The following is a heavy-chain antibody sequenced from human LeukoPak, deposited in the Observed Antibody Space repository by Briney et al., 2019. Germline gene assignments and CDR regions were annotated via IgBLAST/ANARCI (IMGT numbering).Heavy chain of an antibody. CDR1: GGSFSGYY. Sequence: MPSETLSLTCAVYGGSFSGYYWSWIRQPPGKGLEWIGEINHSGSTNYSPSLKSRVTISVDTSKNQFSLKLSSVTTADTAVYYCARPLGWYCSSTSCPTDYWGQGTLVTVSS. D-gene: IGHD2-2*01. J-gene: IGHJ4*02. CDR3: ARPLGWYCSSTSCPTDY. CDR2: INHSGST. V-gene: IGHV4-34*01.